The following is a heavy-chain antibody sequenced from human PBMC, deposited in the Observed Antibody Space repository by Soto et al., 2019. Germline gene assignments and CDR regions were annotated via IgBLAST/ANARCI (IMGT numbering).Heavy chain of an antibody. V-gene: IGHV3-30*18. D-gene: IGHD3-10*01. Sequence: PGGSLRLSCAASGFAFSTYGIHWVRQAPGKGLEWVALISYDGGDFYYADSVKGRFTISRDNSKHTLSLQMDSLRVEDTAVYYCAKDFGAWSDSWGQGTLVTVSS. CDR1: GFAFSTYG. CDR2: ISYDGGDF. J-gene: IGHJ5*01. CDR3: AKDFGAWSDS.